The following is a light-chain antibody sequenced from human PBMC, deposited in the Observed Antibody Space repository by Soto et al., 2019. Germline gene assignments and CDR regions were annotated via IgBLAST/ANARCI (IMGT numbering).Light chain of an antibody. J-gene: IGKJ1*01. CDR1: QSISSSY. V-gene: IGKV3-20*01. Sequence: EIVLTQSPGTLSLSPGERATLSCRASQSISSSYLAWYQQKPGQAPRLLIYGASKRATGIPDRFSGSGSGTDFTLTISRLESEDLAVYYCQQYGCAPAWTFGQGTKVEIK. CDR2: GAS. CDR3: QQYGCAPAWT.